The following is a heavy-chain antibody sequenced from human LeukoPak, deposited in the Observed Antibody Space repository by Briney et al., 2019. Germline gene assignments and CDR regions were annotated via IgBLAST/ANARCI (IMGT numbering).Heavy chain of an antibody. Sequence: PSETLSLTXTVSGYSISSGYYWGWIRQPPGKGLEWIGSIYHSGSTYYNPSLKSRVTISVDTSKNQFSLKLSSVTAADTAVYYCARKATRYYFDYWGQGTLVTVSS. J-gene: IGHJ4*02. D-gene: IGHD5-12*01. CDR3: ARKATRYYFDY. V-gene: IGHV4-38-2*02. CDR2: IYHSGST. CDR1: GYSISSGYY.